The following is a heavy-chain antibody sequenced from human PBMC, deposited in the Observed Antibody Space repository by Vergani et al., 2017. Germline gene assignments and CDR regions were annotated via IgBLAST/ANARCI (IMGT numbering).Heavy chain of an antibody. Sequence: QVQLQESGPGLVKPSETLSLTCTVSGGSVSSGSYYWSWIRQPAGKGLEWIGYIYYSGSTNYNPSLKSRVTISVDTSKNQFSLKLSSVTAADTAVYYCASSRGYQLLSSFDYWGQGTLVTVSS. CDR1: GGSVSSGSYY. D-gene: IGHD2-2*01. V-gene: IGHV4-61*10. CDR3: ASSRGYQLLSSFDY. J-gene: IGHJ4*02. CDR2: IYYSGST.